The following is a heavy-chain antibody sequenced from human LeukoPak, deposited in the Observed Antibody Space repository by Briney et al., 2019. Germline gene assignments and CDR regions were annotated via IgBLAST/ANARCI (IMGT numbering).Heavy chain of an antibody. V-gene: IGHV3-74*01. D-gene: IGHD3-9*01. CDR3: ARDLYDILTGYYLGWFDP. CDR2: INSDGSST. CDR1: GFTFSSYW. Sequence: GGSLRLSCAASGFTFSSYWMHWVRQAPGKGLVWVSRINSDGSSTSYADSVKGRFTISRDNAKNTLYLQVNSLRAEDTAVYYCARDLYDILTGYYLGWFDPWAQGTLVTVSS. J-gene: IGHJ5*02.